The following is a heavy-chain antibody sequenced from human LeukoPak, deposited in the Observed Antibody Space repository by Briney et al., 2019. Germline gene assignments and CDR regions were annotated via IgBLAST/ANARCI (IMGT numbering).Heavy chain of an antibody. CDR1: GFTFSSYA. Sequence: GGSLRLSCAASGFTFSSYAMSWVRQAPGKGLEWVSAISGSGGSTYYADSVKGRFTISRDNSKNTLYLQMNSLRAEDTAVYYCAKDKVHSGWYRAGIDYWGQGTLVTVSS. CDR3: AKDKVHSGWYRAGIDY. CDR2: ISGSGGST. V-gene: IGHV3-23*01. D-gene: IGHD6-19*01. J-gene: IGHJ4*02.